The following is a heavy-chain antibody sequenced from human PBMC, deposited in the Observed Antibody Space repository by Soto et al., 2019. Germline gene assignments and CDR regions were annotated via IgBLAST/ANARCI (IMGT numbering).Heavy chain of an antibody. D-gene: IGHD1-26*01. CDR1: GYTFTSYG. Sequence: ASVKVSCKASGYTFTSYGISWVRQAPGHGLEWMGWISAYNGNTNYAQKLQGRVTMTTDTSTSTAYMELRSLRSDDTAVYYCARDLKELPTYYYYMDVWGKGTTVTVSS. J-gene: IGHJ6*03. V-gene: IGHV1-18*01. CDR2: ISAYNGNT. CDR3: ARDLKELPTYYYYMDV.